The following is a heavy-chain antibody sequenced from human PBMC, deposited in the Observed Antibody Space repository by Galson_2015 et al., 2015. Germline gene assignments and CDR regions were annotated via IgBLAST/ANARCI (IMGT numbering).Heavy chain of an antibody. J-gene: IGHJ4*02. Sequence: SLRLSCAASGFTFSSYGMHWVRQAPGKGLEWVAVISYDGSNKYYADSVKGRFTISRDNSRDTLYLQMNSLRAEDTAVYYCARGRGWETLRKSPFDYWGQGTLVTVSS. D-gene: IGHD1-26*01. V-gene: IGHV3-30*03. CDR3: ARGRGWETLRKSPFDY. CDR2: ISYDGSNK. CDR1: GFTFSSYG.